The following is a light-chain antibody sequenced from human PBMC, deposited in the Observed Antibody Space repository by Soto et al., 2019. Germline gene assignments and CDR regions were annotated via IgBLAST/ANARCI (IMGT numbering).Light chain of an antibody. Sequence: EIVMTQSPATLSVSPGERATLSCRASQSISSNLAWYQQKPGQAPRLLIYGASTRATGIPARFGGSGSGTEFTLTISSLQSEDFAVYYCQHYNEWLYTFGQGTKLES. J-gene: IGKJ2*01. V-gene: IGKV3-15*01. CDR1: QSISSN. CDR2: GAS. CDR3: QHYNEWLYT.